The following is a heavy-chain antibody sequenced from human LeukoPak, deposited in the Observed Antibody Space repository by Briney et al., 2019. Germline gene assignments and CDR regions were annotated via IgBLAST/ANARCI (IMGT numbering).Heavy chain of an antibody. CDR3: AKGAAAGKPILYYYYMDV. Sequence: PGGSLRLSCAASGFTFSAYAMSWVRQAPGQGLDWVAGISGTGVYTYYAKSVKGRITISRDNSKNTLYLQMNSLRADDTAVYYCAKGAAAGKPILYYYYMDVWGRGTTVTVSS. CDR1: GFTFSAYA. V-gene: IGHV3-23*01. D-gene: IGHD6-13*01. CDR2: ISGTGVYT. J-gene: IGHJ6*03.